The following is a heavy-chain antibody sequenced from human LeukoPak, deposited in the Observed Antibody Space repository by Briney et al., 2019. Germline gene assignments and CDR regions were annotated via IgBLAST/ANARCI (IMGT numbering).Heavy chain of an antibody. J-gene: IGHJ5*02. D-gene: IGHD3-10*01. CDR3: AREPDVGTWLGELLSLGWFDP. Sequence: ASVKVSCKASGYTFTSYGISWVRQAPGQGLEWMGWISAYNGNTNYAQKLQGRVTMTTDTSTSTAYMELRSLRSDDTAVYYCAREPDVGTWLGELLSLGWFDPWGQGTLVTVSS. V-gene: IGHV1-18*01. CDR1: GYTFTSYG. CDR2: ISAYNGNT.